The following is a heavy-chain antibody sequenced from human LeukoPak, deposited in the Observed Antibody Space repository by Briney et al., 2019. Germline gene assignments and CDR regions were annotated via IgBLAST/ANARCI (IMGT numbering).Heavy chain of an antibody. CDR3: AKYYYDSSASPYYFDY. Sequence: QPGGSLRLSCAASGFTFSSYAMSWVRQAPGKGLEWVSAISGSGGSTYYADSVKGRFTISRDNSKNTLYLQMNSLRAEDTAVYYCAKYYYDSSASPYYFDYWGQGTLVTVSS. D-gene: IGHD3-22*01. CDR1: GFTFSSYA. V-gene: IGHV3-23*01. J-gene: IGHJ4*02. CDR2: ISGSGGST.